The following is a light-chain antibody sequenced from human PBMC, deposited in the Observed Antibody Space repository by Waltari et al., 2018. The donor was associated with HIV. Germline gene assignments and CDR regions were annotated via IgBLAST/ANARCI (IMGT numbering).Light chain of an antibody. CDR3: AGYAGNIIVI. Sequence: QSALTQPPSASGSPGQSVTVSCTGPSSDLGYFNYVSWYQQHPGKAPTLFIYDVNKRPSGLPDRFSASKSGATASLTVSGLLAEDEADYYCAGYAGNIIVIFGGGTKVTV. CDR1: SSDLGYFNY. V-gene: IGLV2-8*01. CDR2: DVN. J-gene: IGLJ2*01.